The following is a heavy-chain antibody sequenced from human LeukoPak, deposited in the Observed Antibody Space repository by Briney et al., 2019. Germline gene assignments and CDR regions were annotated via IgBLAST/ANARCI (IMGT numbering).Heavy chain of an antibody. J-gene: IGHJ4*02. CDR1: GYSFTNYW. D-gene: IGHD6-19*01. V-gene: IGHV5-51*01. CDR3: ARHIAPGYSSGWYFDY. CDR2: IYPGDSDI. Sequence: GESLKISWKGSGYSFTNYWIGWVRQMPGKGLEWMRTIYPGDSDIRYSPSFQGQVAISADKSITTAYLQWSSLKASDTAMYYCARHIAPGYSSGWYFDYWGQGTLVTVSS.